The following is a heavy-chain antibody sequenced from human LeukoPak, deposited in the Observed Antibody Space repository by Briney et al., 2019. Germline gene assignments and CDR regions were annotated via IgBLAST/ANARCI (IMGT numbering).Heavy chain of an antibody. CDR1: GGSINNYY. D-gene: IGHD6-19*01. J-gene: IGHJ5*02. V-gene: IGHV4-59*01. CDR2: IYYSGTT. Sequence: SETLSLTCTVSGGSINNYYWSWIRQPPGKGLEWIGYIYYSGTTMYNPSLSSRVTISVDTSKYQFSLKLSSVTAADTAGYYCAREPGYSSGWPQGNWFDPWGQGTLVTVSS. CDR3: AREPGYSSGWPQGNWFDP.